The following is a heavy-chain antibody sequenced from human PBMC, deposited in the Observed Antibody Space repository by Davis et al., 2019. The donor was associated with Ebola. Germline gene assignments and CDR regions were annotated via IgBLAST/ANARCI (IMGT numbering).Heavy chain of an antibody. D-gene: IGHD6-13*01. CDR1: GYTFTSCS. J-gene: IGHJ4*02. CDR3: ARDVGAAAGGDGDDY. CDR2: IIPILGIA. V-gene: IGHV1-69*04. Sequence: AASAKVACKASGYTFTSCSISWVRQAPGQGLEWMGRIIPILGIANYAQKFQGRVTITADKSTSTAYMELSSLGSEGTAVYYYARDVGAAAGGDGDDYWGQGTLVTVSS.